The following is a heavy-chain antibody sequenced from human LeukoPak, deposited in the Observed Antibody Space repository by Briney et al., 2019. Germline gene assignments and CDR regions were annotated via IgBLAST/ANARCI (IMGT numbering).Heavy chain of an antibody. Sequence: SVKVSCKASGGTFSSYAISWVRQPPGQGLEWMGGIIPIFGTANYAQKFQGRVTITSDESTSTAYMELSSLRSEDAAVYYCARLSRDSSSWYGIGYWGQGTLVTVSS. J-gene: IGHJ4*02. CDR1: GGTFSSYA. V-gene: IGHV1-69*13. CDR2: IIPIFGTA. D-gene: IGHD6-13*01. CDR3: ARLSRDSSSWYGIGY.